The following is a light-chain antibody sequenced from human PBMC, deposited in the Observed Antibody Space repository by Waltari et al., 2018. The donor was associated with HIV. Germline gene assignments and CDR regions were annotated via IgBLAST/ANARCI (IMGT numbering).Light chain of an antibody. V-gene: IGLV2-14*03. CDR3: ESYTSTSVWV. CDR2: DVS. CDR1: SNDVGGYNY. Sequence: QSALTQPASVSGSPGQSIPTSCTGSSNDVGGYNYVSWYQQHPGKAPRLMIYDVSTRPSGVSDRFSGSKSGDTASLTISGLQPEDEADYYCESYTSTSVWVFGGGTRLTVL. J-gene: IGLJ3*02.